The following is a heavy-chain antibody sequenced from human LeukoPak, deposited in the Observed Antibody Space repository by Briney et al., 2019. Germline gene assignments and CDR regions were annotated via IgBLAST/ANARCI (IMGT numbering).Heavy chain of an antibody. D-gene: IGHD6-13*01. CDR1: GYSFTSYG. V-gene: IGHV5-51*01. CDR2: IYPGDSDT. Sequence: GESLKISCKGSGYSFTSYGIGWVRQMPGKGLEWMGIIYPGDSDTRYSPSFQGQVTISADKSISTAYLQWSSLKASDTAMYYCASRPLLSSAAAESPGAFDIWGQGTMVTVSS. J-gene: IGHJ3*02. CDR3: ASRPLLSSAAAESPGAFDI.